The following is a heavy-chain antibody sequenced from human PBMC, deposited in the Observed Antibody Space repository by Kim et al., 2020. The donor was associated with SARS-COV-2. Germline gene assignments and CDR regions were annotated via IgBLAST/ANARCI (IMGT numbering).Heavy chain of an antibody. J-gene: IGHJ5*02. CDR3: VGSGVGST. V-gene: IGHV3-7*01. CDR1: EFTFSAHW. Sequence: GGSLRLSCAASEFTFSAHWMSWARQAPGKGLEWVANIKEDGSGKFYVDSVRGRFTVSRVNAKNLLYLQMTSLRVEDTAVYYCVGSGVGSTWGQGNLVTVSS. D-gene: IGHD3-10*01. CDR2: IKEDGSGK.